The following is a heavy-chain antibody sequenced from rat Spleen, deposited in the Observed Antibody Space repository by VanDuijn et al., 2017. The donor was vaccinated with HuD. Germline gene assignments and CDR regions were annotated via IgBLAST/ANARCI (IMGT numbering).Heavy chain of an antibody. CDR1: GFTFNDYY. CDR2: ITYEGSST. D-gene: IGHD1-6*01. V-gene: IGHV5-22*01. J-gene: IGHJ3*01. CDR3: ATGPRILRLDWFAY. Sequence: EVQLAESGGGLEQPGRSLKLSCAASGFTFNDYYMAWVRQAPKKGLEWVASITYEGSSTYYRDSVKGRFTISRDNAKSTLYLQMDSLTSEDTATYYCATGPRILRLDWFAYWGQGTLVTVSS.